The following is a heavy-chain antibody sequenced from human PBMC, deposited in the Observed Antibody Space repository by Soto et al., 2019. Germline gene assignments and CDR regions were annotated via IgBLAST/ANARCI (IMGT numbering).Heavy chain of an antibody. Sequence: SETLSLTCTVSGGSINSDGYYWGWIRQSPGQGLDWIRSISYNGHTYYNPSLRSRVTMSLDSSQAQFSLRLSSVTAADTAVYFCAGGARYYYYYMDVWGKGTTVTVSS. CDR1: GGSINSDGYY. J-gene: IGHJ6*03. CDR2: ISYNGHT. V-gene: IGHV4-39*01. D-gene: IGHD3-16*01. CDR3: AGGARYYYYYMDV.